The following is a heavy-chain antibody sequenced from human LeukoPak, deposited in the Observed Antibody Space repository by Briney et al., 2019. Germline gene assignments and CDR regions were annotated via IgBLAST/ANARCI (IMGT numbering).Heavy chain of an antibody. J-gene: IGHJ4*02. Sequence: PSETLSLTCTVSGGSISSYYWTWIRQPAGKGLEWIGHIYTSGSTNYNPSLKRRVTITEDTTKNQFSLKLSSVTAADTAVYYCARDRGGSGYYFDYWGQGILVTVSS. CDR1: GGSISSYY. CDR3: ARDRGGSGYYFDY. CDR2: IYTSGST. V-gene: IGHV4-4*07. D-gene: IGHD3-22*01.